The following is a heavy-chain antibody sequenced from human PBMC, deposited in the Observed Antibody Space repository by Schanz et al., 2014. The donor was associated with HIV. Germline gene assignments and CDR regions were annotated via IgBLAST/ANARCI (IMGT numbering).Heavy chain of an antibody. CDR3: AKPEYDSRGSSQSHFDY. CDR1: GFTFSDHY. Sequence: EVHLVESGGGLVQPGGSLRLSCAASGFTFSDHYMDWVRQAPGKGLEWVSSISESGGRTYYADSVNGRFTISRDNSKNTLYLRMTTLRIDDTAVYYCAKPEYDSRGSSQSHFDYWGQGTLVTVSS. CDR2: ISESGGRT. D-gene: IGHD3-22*01. V-gene: IGHV3-23*04. J-gene: IGHJ4*02.